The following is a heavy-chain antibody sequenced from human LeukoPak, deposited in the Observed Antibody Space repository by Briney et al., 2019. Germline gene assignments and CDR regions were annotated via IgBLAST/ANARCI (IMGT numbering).Heavy chain of an antibody. J-gene: IGHJ4*02. CDR2: IYTSGST. Sequence: SETLSLTCTGSGGSISSYYWSWIRQPAGKGLEWIGRIYTSGSTNYNPSLKSRVTMSVDTSTNQFSLKLSSVTAADTAVYYCAREPPGYYDSSGYYVFDYWGQGTLVTVSS. CDR1: GGSISSYY. D-gene: IGHD3-22*01. V-gene: IGHV4-4*07. CDR3: AREPPGYYDSSGYYVFDY.